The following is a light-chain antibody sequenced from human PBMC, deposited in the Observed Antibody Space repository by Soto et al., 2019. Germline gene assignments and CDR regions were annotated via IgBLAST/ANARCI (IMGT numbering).Light chain of an antibody. J-gene: IGKJ5*01. Sequence: DIQMTQSPSSLSASVGDRVTITCQASQDISNYLNWYQQKPGKAPKLLIYDASNLETGVPSRFSGSGSGTDFTFTISSLQPEDIATYYCQQYDNPFTVGQGTRRENK. CDR3: QQYDNPFT. CDR1: QDISNY. CDR2: DAS. V-gene: IGKV1-33*01.